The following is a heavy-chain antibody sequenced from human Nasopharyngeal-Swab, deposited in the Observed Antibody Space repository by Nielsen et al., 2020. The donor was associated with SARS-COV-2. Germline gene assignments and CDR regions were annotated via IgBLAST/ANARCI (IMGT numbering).Heavy chain of an antibody. CDR1: GFSVTNNY. Sequence: GGSLRLSCAASGFSVTNNYMSWVRQAPGKGLEWVSVIFGGGSIYYADSVKGRFTISRDNSKNTISLQMNSLRAEDTAVYYCARDKLPGGYYYYYGMDVWGQGTTVTVSS. J-gene: IGHJ6*02. CDR2: IFGGGSI. CDR3: ARDKLPGGYYYYYGMDV. D-gene: IGHD2-15*01. V-gene: IGHV3-66*01.